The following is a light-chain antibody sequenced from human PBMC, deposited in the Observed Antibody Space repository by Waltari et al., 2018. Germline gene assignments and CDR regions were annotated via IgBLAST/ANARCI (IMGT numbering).Light chain of an antibody. V-gene: IGKV1-5*03. CDR3: QQYNTYAT. CDR2: KAS. Sequence: DIQMTQSPSPLSASVGDRVTITCRASRSISTWLSWYQQKPGKAANLLTYKASSLHSGVPSRFSGSGSGTECTLSISSLQPDDFATYYCQQYNTYATFGQGTKVEIK. J-gene: IGKJ1*01. CDR1: RSISTW.